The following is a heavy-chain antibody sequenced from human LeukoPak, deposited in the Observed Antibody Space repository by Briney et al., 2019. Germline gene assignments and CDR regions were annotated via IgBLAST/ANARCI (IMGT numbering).Heavy chain of an antibody. CDR3: ARATLDN. CDR2: IYSGGST. J-gene: IGHJ4*02. V-gene: IGHV3-53*01. CDR1: GFTVSNNY. Sequence: GGSLRLSCAASGFTVSNNYISWVRQAPGKGLEWVSVIYSGGSTKYAYSVKARFTISRDNSKNTVYLQMNSLRADDTAVYYCARATLDNWGQGTLVTVSS.